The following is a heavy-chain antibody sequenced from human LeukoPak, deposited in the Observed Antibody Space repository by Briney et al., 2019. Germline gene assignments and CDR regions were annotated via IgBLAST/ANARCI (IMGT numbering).Heavy chain of an antibody. D-gene: IGHD3-22*01. CDR2: IYTSGST. V-gene: IGHV4-4*09. CDR3: ARLIADSSGYYRQWETFFDY. Sequence: SETLSLTCAVYGGSFSGYYWSWIRQPPGKGLEWIGYIYTSGSTNYNPSLKSRVTISVDASKNQFSLKLSSVTAADTAVYYCARLIADSSGYYRQWETFFDYWGQGTLVTVSS. J-gene: IGHJ4*02. CDR1: GGSFSGYY.